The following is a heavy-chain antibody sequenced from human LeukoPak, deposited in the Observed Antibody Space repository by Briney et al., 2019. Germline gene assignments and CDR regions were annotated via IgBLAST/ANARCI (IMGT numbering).Heavy chain of an antibody. CDR1: GFTFSSYA. Sequence: GGSLRLSCSASGFTFSSYAMYWVRQAPGKGLEYVSAITSNGGSAYYADSVKGRFTISRDSSRNTLSLQMSSLRAEDTAVYYCVGFRATAGLYWGQGTLVTVSS. J-gene: IGHJ4*02. V-gene: IGHV3-64D*06. CDR3: VGFRATAGLY. D-gene: IGHD6-13*01. CDR2: ITSNGGSA.